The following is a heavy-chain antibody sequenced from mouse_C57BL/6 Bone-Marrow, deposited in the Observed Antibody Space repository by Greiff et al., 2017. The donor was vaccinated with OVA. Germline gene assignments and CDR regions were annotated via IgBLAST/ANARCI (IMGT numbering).Heavy chain of an antibody. CDR2: IRNKANGYTT. V-gene: IGHV7-3*01. Sequence: EVQLKESGGGLVQPGGSLSLSCAASGFTFTDYYMSWVRQPPGKALEWLGFIRNKANGYTTEYSASVKGRFTISRDNSQSILYLQMNALRAEDSATYYCARYMDAMDYWGQGTSVTVSS. CDR1: GFTFTDYY. J-gene: IGHJ4*01. CDR3: ARYMDAMDY.